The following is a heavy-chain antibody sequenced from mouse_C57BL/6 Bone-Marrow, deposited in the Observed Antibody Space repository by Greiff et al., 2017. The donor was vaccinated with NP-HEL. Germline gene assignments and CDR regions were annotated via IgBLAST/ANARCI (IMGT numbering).Heavy chain of an antibody. V-gene: IGHV5-4*01. CDR2: ISDGGSYT. CDR3: ARDRPTMITRYAMDY. D-gene: IGHD2-4*01. J-gene: IGHJ4*01. CDR1: GFTFSSYA. Sequence: EVQRVESGGGLVKPGGSLKLSCAASGFTFSSYAMSWVRQTPEKRLEWVATISDGGSYTYYPDNVKGRFTISRDNAKNNLYLQMSHLKSEDTAMYYCARDRPTMITRYAMDYWGQGTSVTVSS.